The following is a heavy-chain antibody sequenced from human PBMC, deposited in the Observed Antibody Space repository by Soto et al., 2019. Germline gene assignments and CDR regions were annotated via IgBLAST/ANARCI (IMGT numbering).Heavy chain of an antibody. Sequence: QVQLVQSGAEVKKPGASVKVSCKASGGTFSSYAISWVRQAPGQGLEWMGGIIPIFGTPNYTQKFHGRVTVTAHESTITAYIELSSLGTEDTAVYYCAQDYDYYYYGMDVWGQGTTVTVAS. CDR2: IIPIFGTP. V-gene: IGHV1-69*01. CDR3: AQDYDYYYYGMDV. D-gene: IGHD5-12*01. J-gene: IGHJ6*02. CDR1: GGTFSSYA.